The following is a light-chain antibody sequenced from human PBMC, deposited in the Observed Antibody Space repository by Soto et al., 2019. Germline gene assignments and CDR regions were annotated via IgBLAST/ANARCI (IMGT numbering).Light chain of an antibody. CDR2: GAS. J-gene: IGKJ2*01. CDR1: QSIGSAY. CDR3: QEYDSSHQWWYT. Sequence: EFVLTQSPGTLSLSPGERATLSCRASQSIGSAYIAWYQQKPGQAPRLLISGASKRATGIPDRFSGSGSGTVFTLTISRLEPEDFAVYYCQEYDSSHQWWYTFGQGTKLEIK. V-gene: IGKV3-20*01.